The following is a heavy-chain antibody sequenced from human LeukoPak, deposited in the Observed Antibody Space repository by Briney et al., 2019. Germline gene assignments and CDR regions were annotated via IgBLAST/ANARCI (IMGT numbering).Heavy chain of an antibody. CDR3: ARDLGYCSGGSCRYYFDY. CDR1: GFTFSSYA. J-gene: IGHJ4*02. CDR2: ISYDGSNK. D-gene: IGHD2-15*01. Sequence: GGSLRLSCAASGFTFSSYAMHWVRQAPGKGLEWVAVISYDGSNKYYADSVKGRFTISRDNPKNTLYLQMNSLRAEDTAVYYCARDLGYCSGGSCRYYFDYWGQGTLVTVSS. V-gene: IGHV3-30*04.